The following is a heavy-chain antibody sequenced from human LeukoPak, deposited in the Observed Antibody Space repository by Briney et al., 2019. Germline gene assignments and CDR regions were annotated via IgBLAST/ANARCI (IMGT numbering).Heavy chain of an antibody. D-gene: IGHD3-10*01. V-gene: IGHV4-4*07. CDR2: IYTSGST. J-gene: IGHJ4*02. CDR3: AGSYYGSGSYYSEDRY. CDR1: GGSISSYY. Sequence: KTSETLSLTCTVSGGSISSYYWSWIRQPAGKGLELIGRIYTSGSTNYNPSLKSRVTMSVDTSKNQFSLKLSSVTAADTAVYYCAGSYYGSGSYYSEDRYWGQGTLVTVSS.